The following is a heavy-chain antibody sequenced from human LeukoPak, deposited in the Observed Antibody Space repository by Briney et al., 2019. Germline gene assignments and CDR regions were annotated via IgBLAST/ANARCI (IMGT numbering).Heavy chain of an antibody. CDR3: AKGAGPPWFDP. Sequence: SETLSLTCTVSGDSISSDNYYWSWIRQPAGTGLEWIGRIDRSGSSNYKPFLKSRVTISVDTSKNQFSLKLTSVTAADTAVYYCAKGAGPPWFDPWGQGILVTVSS. CDR2: IDRSGSS. V-gene: IGHV4-61*02. D-gene: IGHD6-19*01. CDR1: GDSISSDNYY. J-gene: IGHJ5*02.